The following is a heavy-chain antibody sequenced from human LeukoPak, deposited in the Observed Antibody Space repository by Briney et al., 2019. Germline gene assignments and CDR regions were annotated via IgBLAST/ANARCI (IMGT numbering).Heavy chain of an antibody. J-gene: IGHJ3*02. CDR2: ISSSSSYI. V-gene: IGHV3-21*01. CDR1: GFTFSSYS. D-gene: IGHD6-19*01. Sequence: PGGSLRLSCAASGFTFSSYSMNWVRQAPGKGLEWVSSISSSSSYIYYADSVKGRFTISRDNAKNSLYLQMNSLRAEDTAVYYCARAPPFGSSGLNAFDIWGQGTMVTVSS. CDR3: ARAPPFGSSGLNAFDI.